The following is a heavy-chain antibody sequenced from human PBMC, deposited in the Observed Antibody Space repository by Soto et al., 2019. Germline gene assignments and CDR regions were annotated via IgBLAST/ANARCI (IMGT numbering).Heavy chain of an antibody. CDR2: ISAYNGKT. Sequence: QVQLVQSGGEVKKPGASVKLSCTASGYTFTSYGISWVRQAPGQGLEWMGWISAYNGKTKYAQNVQGRVTMTTDTSTRTAYMDLRSLRSDDTAVYYCARGGDVNYYHGMDVWRQGTTVTVSS. D-gene: IGHD5-12*01. CDR1: GYTFTSYG. V-gene: IGHV1-18*01. CDR3: ARGGDVNYYHGMDV. J-gene: IGHJ6*02.